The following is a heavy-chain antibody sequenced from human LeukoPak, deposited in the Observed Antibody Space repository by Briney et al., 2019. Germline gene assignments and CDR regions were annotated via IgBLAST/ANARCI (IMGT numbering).Heavy chain of an antibody. CDR1: GLTFSSHA. J-gene: IGHJ4*02. V-gene: IGHV3-23*01. CDR2: IVDDGRIT. Sequence: GGSLRLSCVASGLTFSSHAMNWVRQAPGKGLEWVLGIVDDGRITDYADSVRGRFTVSRDNSKTTLYLQMNSLRVEDTAIYYCARGVYGNGWDFWGQGSLVTVSS. D-gene: IGHD6-19*01. CDR3: ARGVYGNGWDF.